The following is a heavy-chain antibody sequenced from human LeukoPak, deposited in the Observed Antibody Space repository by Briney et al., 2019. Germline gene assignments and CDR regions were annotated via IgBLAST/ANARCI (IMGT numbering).Heavy chain of an antibody. CDR1: GGSISSYS. D-gene: IGHD5-12*01. CDR3: AREWHHVFDY. J-gene: IGHJ4*02. Sequence: PSETLSLTCTVSGGSISSYSWSWMRQPAGKGLEWIGRIYPRESPNYNPSLKSRVIMSVDKSKTQFSLKLRSVTAADTAVYYCAREWHHVFDYWGQGNLVTVPS. CDR2: IYPRESP. V-gene: IGHV4-4*07.